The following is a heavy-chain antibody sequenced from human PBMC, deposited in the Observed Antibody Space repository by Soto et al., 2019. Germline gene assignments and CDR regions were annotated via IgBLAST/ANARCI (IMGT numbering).Heavy chain of an antibody. Sequence: QVQLVQSGAEVKKPGSSVKVSCKASGGTFSSYTISWVRQAPGQGLEWMGRIIPILGIANYAQKFQGRVTITADKSTSTAYMGLSSLRSEDTAVYYCARSYYYGSGSYYYYYYYMDVWGKGTTVTVSS. V-gene: IGHV1-69*02. CDR3: ARSYYYGSGSYYYYYYYMDV. J-gene: IGHJ6*03. D-gene: IGHD3-10*01. CDR2: IIPILGIA. CDR1: GGTFSSYT.